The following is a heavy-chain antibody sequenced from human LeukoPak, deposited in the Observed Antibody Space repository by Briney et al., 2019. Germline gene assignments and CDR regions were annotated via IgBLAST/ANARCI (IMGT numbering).Heavy chain of an antibody. CDR1: GITLSNYG. V-gene: IGHV3-23*01. D-gene: IGHD3-22*01. J-gene: IGHJ4*02. CDR3: AKRGVVIRVILVGFHKEANYFDS. CDR2: ISDSGGRT. Sequence: PGGSLRLSCAVSGITLSNYGMSWVRQAPGKGLEWVAGISDSGGRTNYADSVKGRFTISRDNRKNTLYLQMNSLRAEDTAGYFCAKRGVVIRVILVGFHKEANYFDSWGQGALVTVSS.